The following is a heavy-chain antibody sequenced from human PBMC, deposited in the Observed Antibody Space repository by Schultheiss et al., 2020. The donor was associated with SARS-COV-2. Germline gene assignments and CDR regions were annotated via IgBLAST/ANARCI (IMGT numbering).Heavy chain of an antibody. D-gene: IGHD6-19*01. J-gene: IGHJ4*02. CDR2: ISGSGGST. CDR1: GFTFSSYA. CDR3: AKVSGVAVAGTGYDY. V-gene: IGHV3-23*01. Sequence: GESLKISCAASGFTFSSYAMSWVRQAPGKGLEWVSAISGSGGSTYYADSVKGRFTISRDNSKNTLYLQMNSLRAEDTAVYYCAKVSGVAVAGTGYDYWGQGTLVTVSS.